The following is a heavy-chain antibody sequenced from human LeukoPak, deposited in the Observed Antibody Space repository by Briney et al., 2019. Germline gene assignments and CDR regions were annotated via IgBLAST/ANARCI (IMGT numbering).Heavy chain of an antibody. D-gene: IGHD2-2*01. CDR1: GFTFSSYA. V-gene: IGHV3-23*01. Sequence: GGSLRLSCAASGFTFSSYAMSWVRQAPGKGLEWVSAISGSGGSTYYADSVKGRFTISRDNSKNTLYLQMNSLRAEDTAVYYCAKEKTHCSSTSCSNWFDPWGQGTLVTVSS. CDR3: AKEKTHCSSTSCSNWFDP. J-gene: IGHJ5*02. CDR2: ISGSGGST.